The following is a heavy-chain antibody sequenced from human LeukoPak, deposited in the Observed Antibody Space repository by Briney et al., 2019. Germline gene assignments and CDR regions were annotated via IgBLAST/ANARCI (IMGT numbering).Heavy chain of an antibody. J-gene: IGHJ4*02. CDR3: ARSFSEKFYFES. D-gene: IGHD1-26*01. Sequence: PSETLSLTCTVSGGSISSSSYYWGWIRQPPGKGLEWIGSIYYSGSTYYNPSLKSRVTISVDTSKNQFSLKLSSVTAADTAVYFCARSFSEKFYFESWGQGTLVTVSS. V-gene: IGHV4-39*07. CDR1: GGSISSSSYY. CDR2: IYYSGST.